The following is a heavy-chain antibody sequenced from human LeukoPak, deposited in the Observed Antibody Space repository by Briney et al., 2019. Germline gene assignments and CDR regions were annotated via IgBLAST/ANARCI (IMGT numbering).Heavy chain of an antibody. V-gene: IGHV4-4*02. CDR2: IFRSGNT. CDR3: ARAPSPGIAAASNWFDP. D-gene: IGHD6-13*01. CDR1: GFTFSRYAM. Sequence: GSLRLSCAASGFTFSRYAMSWVRQPPGKGLEWIGEIFRSGNTNYNPSLKSRVTISVDKSKNQFSLKLSSVTAADTAVYYCARAPSPGIAAASNWFDPWGQGTLVTVSS. J-gene: IGHJ5*02.